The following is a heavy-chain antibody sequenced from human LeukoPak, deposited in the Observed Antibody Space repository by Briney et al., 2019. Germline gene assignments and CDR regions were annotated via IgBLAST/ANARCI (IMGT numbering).Heavy chain of an antibody. CDR3: ARDSSGWFDDAFDI. CDR2: IYHGGST. Sequence: SETLSLTCAVSGYSVSSGFFWGWIRPPPGKGLGWSGSIYHGGSTYYNPSLKSRVTISLDTSQNQFSLRLSSVTAADTAVYYCARDSSGWFDDAFDIWGQGTIVAVSS. CDR1: GYSVSSGFF. J-gene: IGHJ3*02. D-gene: IGHD6-19*01. V-gene: IGHV4-38-2*02.